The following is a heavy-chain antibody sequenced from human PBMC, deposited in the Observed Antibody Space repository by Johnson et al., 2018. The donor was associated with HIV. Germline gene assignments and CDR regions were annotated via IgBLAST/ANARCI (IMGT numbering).Heavy chain of an antibody. CDR2: ISGSGGRT. Sequence: MQLVESGGAVVQPGGSLRLSCAASGFTFSSYATSWVRQAPGKGLEWVLTISGSGGRTYHADSVKGRFPIPRDNSKNTGYLQMSSLRAEDTALYFCAKGEQGWAGASGFDIWGQGTMVTVSS. V-gene: IGHV3-23*04. CDR3: AKGEQGWAGASGFDI. J-gene: IGHJ3*02. CDR1: GFTFSSYA. D-gene: IGHD6-25*01.